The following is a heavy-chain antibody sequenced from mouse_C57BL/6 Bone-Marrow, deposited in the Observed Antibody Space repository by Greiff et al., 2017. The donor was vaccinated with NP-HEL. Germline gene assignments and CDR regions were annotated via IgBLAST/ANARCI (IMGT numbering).Heavy chain of an antibody. V-gene: IGHV1-42*01. D-gene: IGHD1-1*01. CDR2: INPSTGGT. Sequence: VQLQQSGPELVKPGASVKISCKASGYSFTGYYMNWVKQSPEKSLEWIGEINPSTGGTTYNQKFKAKATLTVDKSSSTAYMQLKSLTSEDSAVYYCARAVATPSYYFDDWGQGTTLTVSS. J-gene: IGHJ2*01. CDR3: ARAVATPSYYFDD. CDR1: GYSFTGYY.